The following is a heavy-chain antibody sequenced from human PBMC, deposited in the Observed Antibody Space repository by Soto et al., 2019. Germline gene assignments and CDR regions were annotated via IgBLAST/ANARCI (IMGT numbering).Heavy chain of an antibody. J-gene: IGHJ4*02. V-gene: IGHV4-39*01. CDR1: GGSITGGFITTTNYY. Sequence: PSETLSLTCTVSGGSITGGFITTTNYYWGWMRQPPGKGLEWIASFFIGGSTYYNPSLKSRITINPDTSKNQFSLQLKFVTPEDTAVYYCVRGIGYIDSWGQGTLVTVSS. CDR2: FFIGGST. CDR3: VRGIGYIDS. D-gene: IGHD3-3*01.